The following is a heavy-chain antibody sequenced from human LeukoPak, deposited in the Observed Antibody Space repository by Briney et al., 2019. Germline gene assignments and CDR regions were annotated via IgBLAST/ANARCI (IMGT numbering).Heavy chain of an antibody. D-gene: IGHD1-26*01. Sequence: SETLSLTCTVSGGSISSGSYYWSWIRQPAGKGLEWIGRIYTSGSTNYNPSLKSRVTISVDTSKNQFSLKLSSVTAADTAVYYCARVELSEYYFDYWGQGTLVTVSS. J-gene: IGHJ4*02. CDR3: ARVELSEYYFDY. CDR1: GGSISSGSYY. CDR2: IYTSGST. V-gene: IGHV4-61*02.